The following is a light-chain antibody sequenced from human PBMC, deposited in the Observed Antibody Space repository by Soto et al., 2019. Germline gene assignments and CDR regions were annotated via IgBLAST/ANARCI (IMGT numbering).Light chain of an antibody. CDR2: GAS. V-gene: IGKV1-39*01. CDR1: QSINTY. CDR3: QESYSTLWGT. J-gene: IGKJ1*01. Sequence: QMTQSPSSLSASVGDRVTITCRTSQSINTYLNWYQQKPGKAPKLLIYGASSLQSGVPLRFSGSGSGTDFTLTISSLEPEDFATYYCQESYSTLWGTCGQGTKVDIK.